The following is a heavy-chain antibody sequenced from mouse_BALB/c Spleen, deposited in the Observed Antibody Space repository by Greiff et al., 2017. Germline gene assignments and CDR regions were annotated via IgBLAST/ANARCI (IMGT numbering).Heavy chain of an antibody. CDR2: INPSTGYT. Sequence: VQLQQSGAELAKPGASVKMSCKASGYTFTSYWMHWVKQRPGQGLEWIGYINPSTGYTEYNQKFKDKATLTADKSSSTAYMQLSSLTSEDSAVYYCARSIEYGKFDYWGQGTTLTVSS. CDR3: ARSIEYGKFDY. D-gene: IGHD2-10*02. V-gene: IGHV1-7*01. J-gene: IGHJ2*01. CDR1: GYTFTSYW.